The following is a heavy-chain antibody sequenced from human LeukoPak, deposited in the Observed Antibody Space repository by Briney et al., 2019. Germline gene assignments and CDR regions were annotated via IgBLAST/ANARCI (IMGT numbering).Heavy chain of an antibody. D-gene: IGHD6-19*01. Sequence: PGGSLRLSCAASGFTFSSYGMHWVRQAPGKGLEWVAVISYDGSNKYYADSVKGRFTISRDNSKNTLYLQMNSLRAEDTAVYYCAKGRYRIKQWLAIDYWGQGTLVTVSS. J-gene: IGHJ4*02. V-gene: IGHV3-30*18. CDR2: ISYDGSNK. CDR1: GFTFSSYG. CDR3: AKGRYRIKQWLAIDY.